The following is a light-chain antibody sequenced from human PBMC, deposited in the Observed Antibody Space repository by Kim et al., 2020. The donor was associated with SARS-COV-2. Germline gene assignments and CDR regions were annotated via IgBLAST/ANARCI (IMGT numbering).Light chain of an antibody. J-gene: IGKJ5*01. CDR2: GAS. CDR3: QQYDNWPLT. CDR1: QSVRGN. V-gene: IGKV3-15*01. Sequence: DIVMTQSPATLSVSPGERATLSCRASQSVRGNLAWFQQKPGQAPRLLIYGASTRATDIPARFSGSGSGTEFTLTISSLQSEDFAVYYCQQYDNWPLTFGQGTRLEIK.